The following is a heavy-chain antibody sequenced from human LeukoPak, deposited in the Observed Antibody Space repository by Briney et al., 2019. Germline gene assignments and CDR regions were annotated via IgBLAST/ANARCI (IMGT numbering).Heavy chain of an antibody. D-gene: IGHD6-19*01. CDR1: GYTLTELS. CDR3: ATGFPYSSGWYFWGTTPYYFDY. V-gene: IGHV1-24*01. CDR2: FDPEDGET. Sequence: GASVKVSCKVSGYTLTELSMHWVRQAPGKGLEWMGGFDPEDGETIYAQKFQGRVTMTEDTSTDTAYMELSSLRSEDTAVYYCATGFPYSSGWYFWGTTPYYFDYWGQGALVTVSS. J-gene: IGHJ4*02.